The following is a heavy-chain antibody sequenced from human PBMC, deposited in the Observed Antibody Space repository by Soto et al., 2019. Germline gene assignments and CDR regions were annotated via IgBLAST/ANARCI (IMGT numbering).Heavy chain of an antibody. V-gene: IGHV3-30*18. CDR2: ISYDGSNK. D-gene: IGHD6-13*01. Sequence: PGGSLRLSCAASGFTFSSYGMHWVRQAPGKGLEWVAVISYDGSNKYYADSVKGRFTISRDNSKNTLYLQMNSLRAEDTAVYYCAKDPPPDSDHPSPVWAAAGTGYFDYWGQGTLVTVSS. J-gene: IGHJ4*02. CDR1: GFTFSSYG. CDR3: AKDPPPDSDHPSPVWAAAGTGYFDY.